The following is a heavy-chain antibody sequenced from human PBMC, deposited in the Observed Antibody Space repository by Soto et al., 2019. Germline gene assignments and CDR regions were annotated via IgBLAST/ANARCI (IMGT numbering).Heavy chain of an antibody. CDR1: GGSISSGGYS. V-gene: IGHV4-30-2*01. CDR3: ARGLGYCSGGSCYYYYGMGV. J-gene: IGHJ6*02. D-gene: IGHD2-15*01. Sequence: SETLSLTCAVSGGSISSGGYSWSWIRQPPGKGLEWIGYIYHSGSTYYNPSLKSRVTISVDRSKNQFSLKLSSVTAADTAVYYCARGLGYCSGGSCYYYYGMGVWGQGTTVTVSS. CDR2: IYHSGST.